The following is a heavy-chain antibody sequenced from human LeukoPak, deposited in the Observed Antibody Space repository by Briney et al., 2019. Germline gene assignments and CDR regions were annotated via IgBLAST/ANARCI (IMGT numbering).Heavy chain of an antibody. Sequence: GSLRLSCAASGFTFSSYAMSWVRQAPGEGLEWVSAISGSGGSTYYADSVKGRFTISRDNSKNTLYLQMNSLRAEDTAVYYCAKAKTYYYDSPTTTFDYWGQGTLVTVSS. J-gene: IGHJ4*02. CDR3: AKAKTYYYDSPTTTFDY. CDR2: ISGSGGST. D-gene: IGHD3-22*01. CDR1: GFTFSSYA. V-gene: IGHV3-23*01.